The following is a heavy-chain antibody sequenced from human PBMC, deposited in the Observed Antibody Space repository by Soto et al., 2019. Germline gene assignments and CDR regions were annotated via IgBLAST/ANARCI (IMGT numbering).Heavy chain of an antibody. CDR3: ARRLVRFRLGGLSAEYYYGMDG. CDR2: IYPGDSDT. J-gene: IGHJ6*02. D-gene: IGHD3-16*02. V-gene: IGHV5-51*01. CDR1: GYSFTSYW. Sequence: GESLKISCKGSGYSFTSYWIGWVRQMPGKGLEWMGIIYPGDSDTRYSPSLQGQVTISADKSISTAYLQWSSLKASDTAMYYCARRLVRFRLGGLSAEYYYGMDGWGQGTTVTVSS.